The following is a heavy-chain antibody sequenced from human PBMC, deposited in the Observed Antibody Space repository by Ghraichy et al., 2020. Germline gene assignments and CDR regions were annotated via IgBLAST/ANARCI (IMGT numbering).Heavy chain of an antibody. V-gene: IGHV3-74*01. J-gene: IGHJ6*02. CDR2: IKSDGSSI. CDR3: VRVTNWNYVMDV. D-gene: IGHD2-8*01. CDR1: GVTSSSYW. Sequence: GGSLRLSCAAPGVTSSSYWMHWVRQAPGKGLVWVSRIKSDGSSIFYADSVKGRFTISRDNAKNTLYLQMNSLRAEDTAVYYCVRVTNWNYVMDVWGQGTTVSVSS.